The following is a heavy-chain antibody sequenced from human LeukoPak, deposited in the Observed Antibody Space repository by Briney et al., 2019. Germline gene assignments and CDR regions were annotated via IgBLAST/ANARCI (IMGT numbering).Heavy chain of an antibody. D-gene: IGHD5-24*01. V-gene: IGHV4-4*09. J-gene: IGHJ6*03. CDR3: ARHASSMATIYYYYYYMDV. CDR2: IYTSGST. Sequence: SETLSLTCAVYGGSFSSYYWSWIRQPPGKGLEWIGYIYTSGSTNYNPSLKSRVTISVDTSKNQFSLKLSSVTAADTAVYYCARHASSMATIYYYYYYMDVWGKGTTVTVSS. CDR1: GGSFSSYY.